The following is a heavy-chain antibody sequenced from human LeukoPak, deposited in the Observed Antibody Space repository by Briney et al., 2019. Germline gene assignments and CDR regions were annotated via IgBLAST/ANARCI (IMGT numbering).Heavy chain of an antibody. Sequence: SESLSLTCTVSGGSFSSYYGSWIRQPPGKGLEWIGYIYYSGSTNYNPSLKSRVVISVDTPKDQFSLKLSSVTAADTAVYYCARGTSSKKYGMDVWGQGATVTVSS. CDR2: IYYSGST. CDR1: GGSFSSYY. V-gene: IGHV4-59*01. D-gene: IGHD6-6*01. J-gene: IGHJ6*02. CDR3: ARGTSSKKYGMDV.